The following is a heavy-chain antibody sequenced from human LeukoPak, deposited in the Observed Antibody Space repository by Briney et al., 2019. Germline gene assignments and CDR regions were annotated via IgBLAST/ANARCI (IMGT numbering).Heavy chain of an antibody. Sequence: GGSLRLSCAASGFTFSSYWMHWVRQAPGKGLVWVSRIKSDGSTNYADSVKGQFTISRDNAKNTVSLQMNSLRAEDTGVYYCARAPSEIGGYYPEYFRHWGQGTLVTVSS. CDR2: IKSDGST. J-gene: IGHJ1*01. CDR3: ARAPSEIGGYYPEYFRH. V-gene: IGHV3-74*01. D-gene: IGHD3-22*01. CDR1: GFTFSSYW.